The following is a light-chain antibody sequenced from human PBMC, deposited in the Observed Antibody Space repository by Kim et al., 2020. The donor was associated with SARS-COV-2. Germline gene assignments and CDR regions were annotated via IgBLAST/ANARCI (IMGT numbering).Light chain of an antibody. CDR1: QSVSSN. CDR2: GAS. CDR3: QQYNNWPPVT. Sequence: VSPGERATLSCRASQSVSSNLAWYQQTPGQAPRLLIYGASTRATGFPARFSGSGSGTDFTLTISSLQSEDFAVYYCQQYNNWPPVTFGQGTKLEIK. J-gene: IGKJ2*01. V-gene: IGKV3-15*01.